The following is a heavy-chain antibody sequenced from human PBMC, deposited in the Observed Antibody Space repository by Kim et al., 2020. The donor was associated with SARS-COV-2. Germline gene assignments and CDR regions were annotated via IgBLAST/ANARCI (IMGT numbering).Heavy chain of an antibody. J-gene: IGHJ4*02. D-gene: IGHD3-3*01. Sequence: GGSLRLSCAASGFTFSSYSMNWVRQAPGKGLEWVSYISSSSSTIYYADSVKGRFTISRDNAKNSLYLQMNSLRAEDTAVYYCARGITIFGVVIQQTHFDYWGQGTLVTVSS. CDR1: GFTFSSYS. CDR2: ISSSSSTI. CDR3: ARGITIFGVVIQQTHFDY. V-gene: IGHV3-48*04.